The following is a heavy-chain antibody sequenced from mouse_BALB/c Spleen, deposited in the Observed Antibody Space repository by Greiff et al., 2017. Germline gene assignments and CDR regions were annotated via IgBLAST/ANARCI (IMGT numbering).Heavy chain of an antibody. Sequence: VQLQQSGPELMKPGASVKISCKASGYSFTSYYMHWVKQSHGKSLEWIGYIDPFNGGTSYNQKFKGKATLTVDKSSSTAYMHLSSLTSEDSAVYYCARAWFAYWGQGTLVTVSA. CDR2: IDPFNGGT. CDR3: ARAWFAY. V-gene: IGHV1S135*01. J-gene: IGHJ3*01. CDR1: GYSFTSYY.